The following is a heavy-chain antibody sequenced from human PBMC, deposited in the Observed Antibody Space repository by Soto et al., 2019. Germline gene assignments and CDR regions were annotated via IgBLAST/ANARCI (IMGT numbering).Heavy chain of an antibody. Sequence: EVQLVESGGGLVQPGRSLRLSCAASGFTFDDYAMHWVRQAPGKGLEWVSGISWNSGSIGYADSVKGRFTISRDNAKTSLYLQMNSLRAEDTALYYCAKDLDGVGDAFDIWGQGTMVTVSS. CDR1: GFTFDDYA. CDR2: ISWNSGSI. CDR3: AKDLDGVGDAFDI. J-gene: IGHJ3*02. V-gene: IGHV3-9*01. D-gene: IGHD3-3*01.